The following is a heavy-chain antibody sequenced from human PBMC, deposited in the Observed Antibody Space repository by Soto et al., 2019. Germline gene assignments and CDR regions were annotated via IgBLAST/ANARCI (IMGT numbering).Heavy chain of an antibody. CDR3: AHRPVPTYYYDSSGYYYFDY. CDR1: GFSLSTSGVG. Sequence: SGPTLVKPTQTLTLTCTFSGFSLSTSGVGVGWIRQPPGKALEWLALIYWNDDKRYSPSLKSRLTITKDTSKNQVVLTMTNMDPVDTATYYCAHRPVPTYYYDSSGYYYFDYWGQGTLVTVSS. J-gene: IGHJ4*02. D-gene: IGHD3-22*01. CDR2: IYWNDDK. V-gene: IGHV2-5*01.